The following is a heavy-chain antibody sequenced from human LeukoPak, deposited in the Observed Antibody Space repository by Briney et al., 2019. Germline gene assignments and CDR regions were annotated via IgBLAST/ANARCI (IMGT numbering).Heavy chain of an antibody. Sequence: PGGSLRLSCAASGFTFSSYSMNWVRQAPGKGLEWVSSISSSSSYIYYADSVKGRFTISRDNAKNSLYLQMNSLRAEDTAVYYCARDYDYVWGSYCPGNYFDYWGQGTLVTVSS. CDR3: ARDYDYVWGSYCPGNYFDY. D-gene: IGHD3-16*01. J-gene: IGHJ4*02. CDR2: ISSSSSYI. V-gene: IGHV3-21*01. CDR1: GFTFSSYS.